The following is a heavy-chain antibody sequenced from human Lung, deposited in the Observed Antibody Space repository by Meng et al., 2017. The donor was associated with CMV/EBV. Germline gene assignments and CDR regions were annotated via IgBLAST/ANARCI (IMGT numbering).Heavy chain of an antibody. Sequence: GPFGRYAIRWVRQAPGQGLEWMGGIIPIFGTANYAQKFQGRVTITTDESTSTAYMELSSLRSEDTAVYYCARVRSRDYGDFYAHFDYWGQGTLVTVSS. J-gene: IGHJ4*02. D-gene: IGHD4-17*01. CDR3: ARVRSRDYGDFYAHFDY. CDR2: IIPIFGTA. CDR1: GPFGRYA. V-gene: IGHV1-69*05.